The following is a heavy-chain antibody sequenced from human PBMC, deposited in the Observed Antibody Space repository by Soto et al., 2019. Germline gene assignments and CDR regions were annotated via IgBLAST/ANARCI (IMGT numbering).Heavy chain of an antibody. CDR2: ISWNSGSV. Sequence: EVQLVESGGGLVQPGRSLRLSCAAPGKKFADYGMHWVRQAPGKGLEWVSGISWNSGSVIYADSVKGRFTISRDNAKNSLYLQMNNLRIEDTALYYCAKDLSLLPETPAYWGQGTLVTVSS. CDR3: AKDLSLLPETPAY. CDR1: GKKFADYG. J-gene: IGHJ4*02. V-gene: IGHV3-9*01.